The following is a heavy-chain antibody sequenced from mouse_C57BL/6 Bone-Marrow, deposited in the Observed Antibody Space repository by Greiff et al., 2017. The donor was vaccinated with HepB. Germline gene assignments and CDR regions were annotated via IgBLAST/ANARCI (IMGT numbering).Heavy chain of an antibody. Sequence: EVNVVESGGGLVQPGESLKLSCESNEYEFPSHDMSWVRKTPEKRLELVAAINSDGGSTYYPDTMERRFIISRDNTKKTLSLQMSSLRSEDTALYYCARQYPYYAMDYWGQGTSVTVSS. CDR3: ARQYPYYAMDY. J-gene: IGHJ4*01. V-gene: IGHV5-2*01. CDR1: EYEFPSHD. CDR2: INSDGGST.